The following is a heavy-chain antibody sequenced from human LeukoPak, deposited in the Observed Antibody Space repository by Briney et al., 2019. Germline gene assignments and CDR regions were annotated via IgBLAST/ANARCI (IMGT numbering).Heavy chain of an antibody. D-gene: IGHD1-26*01. V-gene: IGHV3-30*02. Sequence: GGSLRLSCAASGFTFSSYGMHWVRQAPGKGLEWVAFIRYDGSNKYYADSVKGRFTISRDNSKNTLYLQMNSLRAEDTAVYYCARDFSFRVVGASRFDYWGQGTLVTVSS. CDR3: ARDFSFRVVGASRFDY. CDR2: IRYDGSNK. J-gene: IGHJ4*02. CDR1: GFTFSSYG.